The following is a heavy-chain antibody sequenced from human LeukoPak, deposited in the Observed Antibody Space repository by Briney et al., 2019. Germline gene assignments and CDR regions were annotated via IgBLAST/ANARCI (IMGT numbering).Heavy chain of an antibody. J-gene: IGHJ4*02. CDR1: GVSISSYY. Sequence: SDTLSLTCTVSGVSISSYYWSWIRQPAGKGLEWIGRIHTSGSTNYNPSLKSRVSMSLDTSKNQFSLKLSSVTAADTAVYYCARGLKPYCTNGVCYTGDFWGQGTLVTVSP. CDR2: IHTSGST. V-gene: IGHV4-4*07. D-gene: IGHD2-8*01. CDR3: ARGLKPYCTNGVCYTGDF.